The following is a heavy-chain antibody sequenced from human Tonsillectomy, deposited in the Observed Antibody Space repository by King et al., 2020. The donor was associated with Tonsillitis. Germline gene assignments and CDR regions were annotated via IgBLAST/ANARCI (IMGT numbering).Heavy chain of an antibody. CDR1: GGSISSYF. Sequence: VQLQESGPGLVKPSETLSLTCTVSGGSISSYFWSWIRQPPGKGLEWIGYISYSGSTNYNPSLESRVTISVDTSKNQFSLNLSSLTAADTAVYYCERDSDCSGDSCSGTAFDIWGQGTMVIVSS. CDR3: ERDSDCSGDSCSGTAFDI. J-gene: IGHJ3*02. V-gene: IGHV4-59*01. D-gene: IGHD2-15*01. CDR2: ISYSGST.